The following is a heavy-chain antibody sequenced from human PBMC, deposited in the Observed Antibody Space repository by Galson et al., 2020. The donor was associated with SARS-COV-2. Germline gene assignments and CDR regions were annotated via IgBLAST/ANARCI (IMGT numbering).Heavy chain of an antibody. V-gene: IGHV3-48*01. D-gene: IGHD2-21*01. J-gene: IGHJ4*02. CDR1: GFTFSSYS. Sequence: GGSLRLSCAASGFTFSSYSMNWVRQAPGKGLEWVSYISSSSSTIYYADSMKGRFTISRDNAKNLLYLQMTSLRAEDTAVYYCAREGGGGYTKNDYWGQGTLVTVSS. CDR2: ISSSSSTI. CDR3: AREGGGGYTKNDY.